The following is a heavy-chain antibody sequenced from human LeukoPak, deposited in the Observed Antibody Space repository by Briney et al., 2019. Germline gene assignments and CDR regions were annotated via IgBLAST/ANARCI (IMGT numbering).Heavy chain of an antibody. CDR3: ARDPGSYRSDY. Sequence: ASVKVSCKASGYTFTSYGISWVLQAPGQGLEWMGWISTYKNNTNYAQKLQGRVTMTTDTSTSTAYMELRSLRSDDAAVYYCARDPGSYRSDYWGQGTLVTVSS. V-gene: IGHV1-18*01. J-gene: IGHJ4*02. CDR2: ISTYKNNT. CDR1: GYTFTSYG. D-gene: IGHD3-16*02.